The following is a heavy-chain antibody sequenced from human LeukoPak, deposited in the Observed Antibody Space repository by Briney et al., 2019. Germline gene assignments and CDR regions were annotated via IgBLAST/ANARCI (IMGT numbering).Heavy chain of an antibody. V-gene: IGHV3-49*04. D-gene: IGHD3-10*01. CDR1: GFTFSSYG. J-gene: IGHJ4*02. CDR2: IRSKAYGGTT. Sequence: GGSLRLSCAASGFTFSSYGMSWVRQAPGKGLEWVGFIRSKAYGGTTEYAASVKGRFTISRDDSKNIAYLQMNSLKNEDTAVYYCTRTTYYYTSGSYFGFDYWGQGTLVTVSS. CDR3: TRTTYYYTSGSYFGFDY.